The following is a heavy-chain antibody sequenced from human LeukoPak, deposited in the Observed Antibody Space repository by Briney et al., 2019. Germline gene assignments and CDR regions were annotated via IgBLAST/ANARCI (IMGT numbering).Heavy chain of an antibody. CDR1: WISVSNNY. CDR2: TYTGRST. CDR3: ESGAAAGPLDY. D-gene: IGHD6-13*01. Sequence: GGSLTLAYAPSWISVSNNYMSWVRQPPGKWRGWVSVTYTGRSTYYADSVKGRFTIYRDNCKNMLYLQKKRLSAEDTEVYYCESGAAAGPLDYWGQGTLVTVSS. J-gene: IGHJ4*02. V-gene: IGHV3-53*01.